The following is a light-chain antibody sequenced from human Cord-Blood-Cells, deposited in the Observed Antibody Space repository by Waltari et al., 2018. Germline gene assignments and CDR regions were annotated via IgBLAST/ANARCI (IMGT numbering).Light chain of an antibody. CDR2: DVS. CDR3: SSYTSSSTLV. CDR1: SSAVGGYNY. J-gene: IGLJ1*01. Sequence: QSALTQPASVSGSPGQSITISCTGTSSAVGGYNYVSWYQQHPGKAPKLMIYDVSNRPSGVSNRFSGSKSGNTASLTISGLKAEDEADYYCSSYTSSSTLVFGTGTKVTVL. V-gene: IGLV2-14*03.